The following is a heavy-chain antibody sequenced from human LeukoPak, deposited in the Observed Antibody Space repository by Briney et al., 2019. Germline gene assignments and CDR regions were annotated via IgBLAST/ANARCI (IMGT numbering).Heavy chain of an antibody. Sequence: PGGSLRLSCAASGFTFSSYAMSWVRQAPGKGLEWVSAISGSGGSTYYADSVKGRFTISRDKSKNTLSLQMNSLRAEDTAVYYCAKCARVDWLPIDYWGRGTLVTVSS. D-gene: IGHD3-9*01. V-gene: IGHV3-23*01. CDR2: ISGSGGST. J-gene: IGHJ4*02. CDR3: AKCARVDWLPIDY. CDR1: GFTFSSYA.